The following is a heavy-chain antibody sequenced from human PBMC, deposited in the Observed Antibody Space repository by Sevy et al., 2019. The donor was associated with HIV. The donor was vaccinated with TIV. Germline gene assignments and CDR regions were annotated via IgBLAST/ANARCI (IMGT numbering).Heavy chain of an antibody. Sequence: GGSLRLSCAASGFSFSTSGMNWVRQAPGKGLEWVSYIGGTTSTIYYADSVKGRFTISRDNARNSLYLQMNSLRDEDTAVYYCAVHKVTGTTTMFDYWGQGTLVTVSS. CDR1: GFSFSTSG. CDR2: IGGTTSTI. D-gene: IGHD1-7*01. J-gene: IGHJ4*02. CDR3: AVHKVTGTTTMFDY. V-gene: IGHV3-48*02.